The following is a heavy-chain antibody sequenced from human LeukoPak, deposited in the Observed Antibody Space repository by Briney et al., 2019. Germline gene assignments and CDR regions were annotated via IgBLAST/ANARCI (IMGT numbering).Heavy chain of an antibody. D-gene: IGHD6-13*01. Sequence: ASVKVSCKASGYTFTGYYMHWVRQAPGQGLEGMGWINPNRGGTNYAQKFQGRVTMTRDTPFRTAYMALSRLRSDDTAVYYGARSVNPGYSSSWYRPSPSYFFVYWGQGTLVTVSS. CDR2: INPNRGGT. V-gene: IGHV1-2*02. CDR3: ARSVNPGYSSSWYRPSPSYFFVY. J-gene: IGHJ4*02. CDR1: GYTFTGYY.